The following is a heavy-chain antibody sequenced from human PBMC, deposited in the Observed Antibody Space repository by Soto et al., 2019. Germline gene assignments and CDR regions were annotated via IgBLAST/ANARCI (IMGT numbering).Heavy chain of an antibody. Sequence: QVQLVQSGAEVKKPGSSVKVSCKASGGTFSSYTISWVRQAPGQGLEWMGRIIPILGIANYAQKFQGRVTITADKSTSTAYMELSSLRSEDTAVYYCARDPLDYSSSLSWGQGTLVTVSS. D-gene: IGHD6-19*01. J-gene: IGHJ5*02. CDR1: GGTFSSYT. CDR3: ARDPLDYSSSLS. V-gene: IGHV1-69*08. CDR2: IIPILGIA.